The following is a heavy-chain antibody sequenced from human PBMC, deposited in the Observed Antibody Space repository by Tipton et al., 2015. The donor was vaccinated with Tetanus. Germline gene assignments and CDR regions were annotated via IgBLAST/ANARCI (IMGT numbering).Heavy chain of an antibody. V-gene: IGHV4-34*01. J-gene: IGHJ6*02. CDR3: ARDAPQGYDSSGPYYYYYYGMDV. CDR1: GGSFSGYY. D-gene: IGHD3-22*01. CDR2: INHSGST. Sequence: LRLSCAVYGGSFSGYYWSWIRQPPGKGLEWIGEINHSGSTNYNPSLKSRVTISVDTPKNQFSLKLSSVTAADTAVYYCARDAPQGYDSSGPYYYYYYGMDVWGQGTTVTVSS.